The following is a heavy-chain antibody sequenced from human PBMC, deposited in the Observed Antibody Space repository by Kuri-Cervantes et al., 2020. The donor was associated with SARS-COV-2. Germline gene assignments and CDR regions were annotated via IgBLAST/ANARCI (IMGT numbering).Heavy chain of an antibody. Sequence: ASVKVSCKASGYTFTGYYMHWVRQAPGQGLEWMGWINPNSGGTNYAQKLQGRVTMTRDTSISTAYMELSRLRSDDTAVYYCAREMITFGGGALFVFDIWGQGTMVTVSS. J-gene: IGHJ3*02. CDR2: INPNSGGT. D-gene: IGHD3-16*01. CDR1: GYTFTGYY. CDR3: AREMITFGGGALFVFDI. V-gene: IGHV1-2*02.